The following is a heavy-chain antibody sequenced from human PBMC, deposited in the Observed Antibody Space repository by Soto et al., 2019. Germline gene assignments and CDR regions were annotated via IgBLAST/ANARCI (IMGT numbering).Heavy chain of an antibody. CDR3: ARVQWLTSQGSYAFDI. J-gene: IGHJ3*02. CDR2: IYYSGIT. Sequence: GLEWLGYIYYSGITYYNPSLKSRITISIDTSQSQFSLQLSSVTAADTAVYFCARVQWLTSQGSYAFDIWGQGTLVTVSS. D-gene: IGHD6-19*01. V-gene: IGHV4-30-4*01.